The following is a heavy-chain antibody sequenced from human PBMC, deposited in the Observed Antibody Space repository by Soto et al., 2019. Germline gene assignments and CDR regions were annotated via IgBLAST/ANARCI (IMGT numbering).Heavy chain of an antibody. J-gene: IGHJ6*03. D-gene: IGHD1-20*01. CDR1: GGSIRSYY. CDR2: IYYSGST. Sequence: PSETLSLTCTVSGGSIRSYYWSWIRQPPGKGLEWIGYIYYSGSTNYNPSLKSRVTISVDTSKNQFSLKLSSVTAADTAVYYCARASNWNIFYYYYMDVWGKGTTVTVSS. CDR3: ARASNWNIFYYYYMDV. V-gene: IGHV4-59*01.